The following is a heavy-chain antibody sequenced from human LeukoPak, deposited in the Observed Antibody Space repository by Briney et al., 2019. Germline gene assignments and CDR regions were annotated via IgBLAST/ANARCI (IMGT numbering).Heavy chain of an antibody. D-gene: IGHD6-13*01. CDR3: TTTRLADAFYFDY. CDR2: INGDGSRT. CDR1: GFTFSSYW. Sequence: GGSLRLSCAASGFTFSSYWMHWVRQAPGKGLVWVSRINGDGSRTTYADAVKGRFTVSRDNAKNTLYLQMNSLRAEDTAVYYCTTTRLADAFYFDYWGQGTLVTVSS. V-gene: IGHV3-74*01. J-gene: IGHJ4*02.